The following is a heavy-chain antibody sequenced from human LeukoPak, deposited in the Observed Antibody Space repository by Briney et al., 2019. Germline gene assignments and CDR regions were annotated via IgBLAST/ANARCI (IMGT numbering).Heavy chain of an antibody. D-gene: IGHD1-26*01. CDR2: INPNSGGT. V-gene: IGHV1-2*02. Sequence: GASVKVSCKASGYTFTGYYMHWVRQAPGQGLEWMGWINPNSGGTNYAQKFQGRVTMTRDTTISTAYMELSRLRSDDTAVYYCARVIGVWVGATADYFDYWGQGTLVTVSS. CDR3: ARVIGVWVGATADYFDY. CDR1: GYTFTGYY. J-gene: IGHJ4*02.